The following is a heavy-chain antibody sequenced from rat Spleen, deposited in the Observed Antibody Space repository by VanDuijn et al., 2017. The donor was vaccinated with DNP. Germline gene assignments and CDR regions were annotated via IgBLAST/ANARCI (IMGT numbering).Heavy chain of an antibody. CDR1: GFTFSDYN. CDR2: ITSSGGGT. Sequence: EVQLVESGGGLVQPGRSLKLSCAASGFTFSDYNMAWIRQVPGKGLAWVASITSSGGGTYYPDSVKGRFTISRDNAKDTLYLQMNSLRSEDTATYYCAREGDYYDGYGDALDAWGQGTSVTVSS. CDR3: AREGDYYDGYGDALDA. J-gene: IGHJ4*01. V-gene: IGHV5-25*01. D-gene: IGHD1-12*03.